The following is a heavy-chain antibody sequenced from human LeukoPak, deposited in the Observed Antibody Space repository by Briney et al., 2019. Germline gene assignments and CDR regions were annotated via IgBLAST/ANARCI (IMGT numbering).Heavy chain of an antibody. V-gene: IGHV3-7*05. Sequence: GGSLRLSCAASGFTFSSYWMTWVRQAPGKGLQWVVNVKQDGSEKYYLDSVKGRFTISRDNAENSLSLQMNRLRDEDTAVYYCARGGGGWFDPWGRGTLVTVSS. CDR3: ARGGGGWFDP. CDR1: GFTFSSYW. CDR2: VKQDGSEK. D-gene: IGHD3-10*01. J-gene: IGHJ5*02.